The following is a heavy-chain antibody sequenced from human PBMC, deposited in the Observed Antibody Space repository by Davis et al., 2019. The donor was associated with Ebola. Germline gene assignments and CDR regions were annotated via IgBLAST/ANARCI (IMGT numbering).Heavy chain of an antibody. CDR3: ARGRIGCSGGSCFNWFDP. CDR1: GGSFRGYY. V-gene: IGHV4-34*01. Sequence: SETLSLTCAVYGGSFRGYYWSWIRQPPGKGLEWIGYIYHSGSTYYNPSLKSRVTISVDRSKNQFSLKLSSVTAADTAVYYCARGRIGCSGGSCFNWFDPWGQGTLVTVSS. J-gene: IGHJ5*02. D-gene: IGHD2-15*01. CDR2: IYHSGST.